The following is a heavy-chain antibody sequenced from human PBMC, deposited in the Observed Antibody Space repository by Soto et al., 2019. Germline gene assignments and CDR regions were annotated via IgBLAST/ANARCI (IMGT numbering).Heavy chain of an antibody. CDR3: ARDRQYYHFWSGYQNEGPYGMDV. CDR2: INHSGGT. CDR1: GGSFSGYF. Sequence: QVQLQQWGAGLLKPSETLSLTCAVYGGSFSGYFWTWIRQAPGKGLEWIGKINHSGGTNYNSSPKSRVTISVDTSKNQFSLILSSVTAADTAVYYCARDRQYYHFWSGYQNEGPYGMDVWGQGTTVTVSS. D-gene: IGHD3-3*02. J-gene: IGHJ6*02. V-gene: IGHV4-34*02.